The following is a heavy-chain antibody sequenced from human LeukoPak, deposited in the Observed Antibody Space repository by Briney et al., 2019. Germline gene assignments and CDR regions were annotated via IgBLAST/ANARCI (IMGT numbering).Heavy chain of an antibody. CDR2: IRSKTYGGTT. D-gene: IGHD3-10*01. V-gene: IGHV3-15*01. J-gene: IGHJ4*02. CDR3: TTVRDYYGSGSYR. Sequence: GGSLRLSCAASGFVFSNYGMHWVRQAPGKGLEWVGFIRSKTYGGTTEYAASVKGRFTISRDDSKNTLYLQMNSLKTEDTAVYYCTTVRDYYGSGSYRWGQGTLVTVSS. CDR1: GFVFSNYG.